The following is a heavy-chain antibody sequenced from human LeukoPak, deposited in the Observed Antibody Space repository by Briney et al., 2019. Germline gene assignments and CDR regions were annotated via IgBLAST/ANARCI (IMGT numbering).Heavy chain of an antibody. CDR2: IRYSGST. D-gene: IGHD6-13*01. Sequence: SETRSLTCTVSGGSISSSSYYWGWIRQPPGKGLEWIGNIRYSGSTYHNPSLKSRVTISVDTSKNQFSLKLTSVTAADTAVYYCVRDQGSSWIGWNWFDPWGQGTLVTVSS. CDR1: GGSISSSSYY. V-gene: IGHV4-39*07. CDR3: VRDQGSSWIGWNWFDP. J-gene: IGHJ5*02.